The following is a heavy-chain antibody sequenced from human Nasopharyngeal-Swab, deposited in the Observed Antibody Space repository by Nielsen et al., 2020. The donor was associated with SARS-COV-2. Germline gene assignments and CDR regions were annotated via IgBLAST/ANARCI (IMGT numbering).Heavy chain of an antibody. Sequence: SETLSLTCTVSGGSISSYYWSWIRQPPGKGLEWIGYIYYSGSTNYNPSLKSRVTIPVDTSKNQFSLKLSSVTAADTAVYYCARGYGRGYFDYWGQGTLVTVSS. V-gene: IGHV4-59*01. CDR1: GGSISSYY. D-gene: IGHD5-18*01. CDR2: IYYSGST. CDR3: ARGYGRGYFDY. J-gene: IGHJ4*02.